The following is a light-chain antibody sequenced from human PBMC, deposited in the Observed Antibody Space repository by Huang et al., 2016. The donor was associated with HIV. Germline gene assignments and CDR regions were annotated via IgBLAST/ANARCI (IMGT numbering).Light chain of an antibody. CDR1: QSVDTY. CDR2: DAS. CDR3: QQRSTWPPT. J-gene: IGKJ4*01. Sequence: EIVLTQSPVTLSTSPGQRATLSCRASQSVDTYLAWYQQKPGQAPTLLMYDASHRATGIPARFSGSGCGTDFTLAISSLEPDDFAVYFCQQRSTWPPTFGGGTTMEIK. V-gene: IGKV3-11*01.